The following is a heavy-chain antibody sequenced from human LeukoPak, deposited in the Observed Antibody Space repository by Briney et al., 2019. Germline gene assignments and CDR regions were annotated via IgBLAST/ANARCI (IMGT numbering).Heavy chain of an antibody. D-gene: IGHD5-18*01. CDR3: ARSAEYSYGYDAFDI. CDR1: GGSISSSY. J-gene: IGHJ3*02. V-gene: IGHV4-59*01. CDR2: IYYSGST. Sequence: PSETLSLTCTVSGGSISSSYWSWIRQPPGKGLEWIGYIYYSGSTNYNPSLKSRVTISVDTSKNQFSLKLSSVTAADTAVYYCARSAEYSYGYDAFDIWGQGTMVTVSS.